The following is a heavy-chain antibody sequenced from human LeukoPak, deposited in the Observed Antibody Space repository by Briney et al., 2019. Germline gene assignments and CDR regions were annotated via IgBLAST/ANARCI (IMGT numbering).Heavy chain of an antibody. Sequence: SETLSLTCVVSGYSISSGYYWDWIRQTPGKGLEXXGTIYHNGNTYSNPSLKSRVTISLDTSKNQFSLKLTSVTAADTAVYYCARTRRSSGYFPFDSWGQGTLVTVSS. CDR2: IYHNGNT. J-gene: IGHJ5*01. CDR3: ARTRRSSGYFPFDS. V-gene: IGHV4-38-2*01. CDR1: GYSISSGYY. D-gene: IGHD3-22*01.